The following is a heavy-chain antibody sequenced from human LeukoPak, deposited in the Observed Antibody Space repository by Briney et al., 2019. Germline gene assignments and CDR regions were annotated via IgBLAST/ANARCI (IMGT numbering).Heavy chain of an antibody. Sequence: GGSLRLSCAASGFTFSIYNMRWVRQAPGKGLEWVSLISSSSGYIYYTDSVKARFTISRDNAKNTLYLQMTSLRAEDSAVYYCARGSEWEPLYYFDYWGQGSLVTVSS. CDR1: GFTFSIYN. CDR2: ISSSSGYI. D-gene: IGHD1-26*01. V-gene: IGHV3-21*01. CDR3: ARGSEWEPLYYFDY. J-gene: IGHJ4*02.